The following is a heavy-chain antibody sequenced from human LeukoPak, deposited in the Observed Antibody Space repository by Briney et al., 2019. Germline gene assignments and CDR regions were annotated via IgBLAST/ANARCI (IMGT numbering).Heavy chain of an antibody. CDR2: IYYSGST. CDR1: GGSISSSSYY. CDR3: ARDGEYDSSGYSPRYPTPFDY. V-gene: IGHV4-39*07. Sequence: PSETLSLTCTVSGGSISSSSYYWGWIRQPPGKGLEWIGSIYYSGSTYYNPSRKSRVTISVDTSKNQFSLKLSSVTAADTAVYYCARDGEYDSSGYSPRYPTPFDYWGQGILVTVSS. J-gene: IGHJ4*02. D-gene: IGHD3-22*01.